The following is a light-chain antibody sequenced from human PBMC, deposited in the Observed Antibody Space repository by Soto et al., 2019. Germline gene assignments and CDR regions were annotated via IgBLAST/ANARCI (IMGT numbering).Light chain of an antibody. Sequence: EIVMTQSPATLSVSPGETTRLSCRASQSINSDVAWYQQKVGQTPRLLIHGASTRATGIPVRFSSSGSGTEFTLTISRLEPEDFAVYYCQQFGSSVTFGQGTRLEIK. CDR2: GAS. V-gene: IGKV3-15*01. J-gene: IGKJ5*01. CDR3: QQFGSSVT. CDR1: QSINSD.